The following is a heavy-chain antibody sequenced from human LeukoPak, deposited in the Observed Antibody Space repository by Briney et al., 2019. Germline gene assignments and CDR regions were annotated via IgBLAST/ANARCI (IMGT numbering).Heavy chain of an antibody. J-gene: IGHJ2*01. D-gene: IGHD3-22*01. CDR1: GFTFSSYA. V-gene: IGHV3-23*01. Sequence: PGGSLRLSCEASGFTFSSYAMNWVRQAPGKGLAWVSSISGSGYSTYYADSVKGRFTISRDNSKNTLYLQMNSLRAEDTAVYYCARNPYDSSGYKAPYWHFDLWGRGTLVTVSS. CDR2: ISGSGYST. CDR3: ARNPYDSSGYKAPYWHFDL.